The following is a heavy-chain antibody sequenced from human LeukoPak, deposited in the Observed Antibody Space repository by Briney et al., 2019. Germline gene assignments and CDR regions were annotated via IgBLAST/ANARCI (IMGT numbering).Heavy chain of an antibody. CDR2: IKPNSGVT. CDR1: GYTFATYF. J-gene: IGHJ4*02. D-gene: IGHD2-21*02. Sequence: ASVKVSFKTSGYTFATYFMHWVRQAPGQGLEWMGYIKPNSGVTNYAQKFRGRVTMTWDTSISTAYIELSGLTSDDTAIYYCARPTYCGSDCYFNFDYWGQGTLVTVSS. V-gene: IGHV1-2*02. CDR3: ARPTYCGSDCYFNFDY.